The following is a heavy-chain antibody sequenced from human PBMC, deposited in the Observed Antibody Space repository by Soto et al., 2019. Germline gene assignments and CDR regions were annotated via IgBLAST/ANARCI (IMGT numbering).Heavy chain of an antibody. D-gene: IGHD6-13*01. CDR3: ARDKGEQQLVCCYYYYGMDV. J-gene: IGHJ6*02. CDR1: GYTFTSYG. Sequence: ASVKVSCKASGYTFTSYGISWVRQAPGQGLEWMGWISAYNGNTNYAQKLQGRVTMTTDTSTSTAYMELRSLRSDDTAVYYCARDKGEQQLVCCYYYYGMDVWAQGTTVTGSS. V-gene: IGHV1-18*01. CDR2: ISAYNGNT.